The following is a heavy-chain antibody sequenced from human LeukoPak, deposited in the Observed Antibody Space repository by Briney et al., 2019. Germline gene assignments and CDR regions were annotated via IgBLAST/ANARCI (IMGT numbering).Heavy chain of an antibody. CDR1: GYSISSDYY. V-gene: IGHV4-38-2*02. CDR2: IYHSGST. D-gene: IGHD3-22*01. CDR3: ARGPYSYDSSGAFDI. J-gene: IGHJ3*02. Sequence: SETLSLTCTVSGYSISSDYYWGWIRQPPGKGLEWIGSIYHSGSTYYNPSLKSRVTISVDTSKNQFSLKLSSVTAADTAVYYCARGPYSYDSSGAFDIWGQGTMVTVSS.